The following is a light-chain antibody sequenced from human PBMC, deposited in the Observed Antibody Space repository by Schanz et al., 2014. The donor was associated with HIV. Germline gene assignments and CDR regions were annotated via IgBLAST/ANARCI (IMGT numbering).Light chain of an antibody. V-gene: IGKV3-15*01. CDR2: GAS. CDR1: QSVGNS. J-gene: IGKJ5*01. Sequence: EVVMTQSPATLSVTPGERATLSCRASQSVGNSLAWYQQKSGQAPRLLIYGASTRATGVPARFSGGGSGTEFTLTISSLEPEDFAVYYCQQRSTWPITFGQGTRLEIK. CDR3: QQRSTWPIT.